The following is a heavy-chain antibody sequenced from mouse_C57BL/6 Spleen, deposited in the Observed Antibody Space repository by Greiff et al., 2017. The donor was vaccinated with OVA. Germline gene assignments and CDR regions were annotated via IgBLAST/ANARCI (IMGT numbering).Heavy chain of an antibody. D-gene: IGHD2-5*01. J-gene: IGHJ2*01. CDR2: IYPGDGDT. Sequence: QVQLKESGPELVKPGASVKISCKASGYAFSSSWMNWVKQRPGKGLEWIGRIYPGDGDTNYNGKFKGKATLTADKSSSTAYMQLSSLTSEDSAVYFCAREGTYSNPYYFDYWGQGTTLTVPS. CDR1: GYAFSSSW. V-gene: IGHV1-82*01. CDR3: AREGTYSNPYYFDY.